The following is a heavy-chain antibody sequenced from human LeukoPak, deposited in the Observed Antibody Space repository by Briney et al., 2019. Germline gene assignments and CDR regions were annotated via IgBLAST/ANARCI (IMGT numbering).Heavy chain of an antibody. Sequence: AASVKVSRKASGYTFTGYYMHWVRQAPGQGLEWMGWINPNSGGTNYAQKFQGRVTMTRDTSISTAYMELSRLRSDDTAVYYCTRVGIQLWSPTPSAFDYWGQGTLVTVSS. V-gene: IGHV1-2*02. CDR2: INPNSGGT. CDR3: TRVGIQLWSPTPSAFDY. J-gene: IGHJ4*02. CDR1: GYTFTGYY. D-gene: IGHD5-18*01.